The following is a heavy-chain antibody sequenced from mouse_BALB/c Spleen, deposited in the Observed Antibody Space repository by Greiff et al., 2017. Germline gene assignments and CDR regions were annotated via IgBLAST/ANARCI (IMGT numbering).Heavy chain of an antibody. CDR1: GYTFTSYW. V-gene: IGHV1S127*01. CDR3: TRGEYDKRYYAMDY. Sequence: QVQLQQPGAGLVKPGASVKMSCKASGYTFTSYWMHWVNQRPGQGLEWIGTIDPSDSYNSYHQKSKGKATLTIDTAFSTAYMQLSSLTSGESAVYYCTRGEYDKRYYAMDYWGQGTSLTVSS. CDR2: IDPSDSYN. D-gene: IGHD2-10*02. J-gene: IGHJ4*01.